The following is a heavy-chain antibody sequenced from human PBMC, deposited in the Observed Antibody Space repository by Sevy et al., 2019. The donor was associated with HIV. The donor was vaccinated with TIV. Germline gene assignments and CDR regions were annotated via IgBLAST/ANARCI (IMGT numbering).Heavy chain of an antibody. J-gene: IGHJ4*02. CDR1: EFTFSSYW. Sequence: GGSLRLSCAASEFTFSSYWMSWVRQAPGKGLEWVACIRYDGSTKYYADSVKGRFTISRDNSKNTLYLQMNSLRAEDTAVYYCAKDLTGRYSSSSGDFDYWGQGTLVTVSS. D-gene: IGHD6-6*01. CDR2: IRYDGSTK. CDR3: AKDLTGRYSSSSGDFDY. V-gene: IGHV3-30*02.